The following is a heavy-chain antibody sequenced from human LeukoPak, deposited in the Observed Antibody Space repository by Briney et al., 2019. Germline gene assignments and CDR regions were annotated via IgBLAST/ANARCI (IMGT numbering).Heavy chain of an antibody. V-gene: IGHV1-2*06. D-gene: IGHD6-19*01. Sequence: ASVKVSCKASGYTFTGYYMHWVRQAPGQGPEWMGRINPNSGGTNYPQTFQGRVTMPRDTSISTAYIELSRLRSEDRAVYYCARELQGDNSGTFDAFDIWGQGTMVTVSS. CDR3: ARELQGDNSGTFDAFDI. J-gene: IGHJ3*02. CDR2: INPNSGGT. CDR1: GYTFTGYY.